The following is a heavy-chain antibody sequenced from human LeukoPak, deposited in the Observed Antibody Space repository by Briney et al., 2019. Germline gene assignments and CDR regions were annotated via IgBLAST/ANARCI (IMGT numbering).Heavy chain of an antibody. J-gene: IGHJ4*02. D-gene: IGHD1-7*01. V-gene: IGHV6-1*01. Sequence: SQTPSLTCAISGDSVSSNSAAWNWIRQSPSRGLEWLGRTYYRSKWNKNYAASVKSRITINPDTSKNQLSLQLNSVTPEDTAVYYCARGYMGTTDYWGQGTLVIVSS. CDR2: TYYRSKWNK. CDR1: GDSVSSNSAA. CDR3: ARGYMGTTDY.